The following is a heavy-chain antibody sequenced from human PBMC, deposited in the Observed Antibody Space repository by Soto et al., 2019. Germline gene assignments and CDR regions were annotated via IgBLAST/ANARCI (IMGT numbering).Heavy chain of an antibody. D-gene: IGHD3-3*01. Sequence: QITLKESGPTLVKPTQTLTLTCTFSGFSLSTSGVGVGWIRQPPGKALEWLALIYWDDDKRYSPSLKSRLTIXXDXSXXQVVLTMTNMDPVDTATYYCAHSHYDPAGGNCFDPWGQGTLVTVSS. J-gene: IGHJ5*02. CDR2: IYWDDDK. CDR3: AHSHYDPAGGNCFDP. V-gene: IGHV2-5*02. CDR1: GFSLSTSGVG.